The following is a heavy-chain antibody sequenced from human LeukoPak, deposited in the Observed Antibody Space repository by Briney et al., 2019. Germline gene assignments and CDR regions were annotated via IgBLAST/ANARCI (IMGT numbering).Heavy chain of an antibody. CDR1: GYTFTSYG. Sequence: ASVKVSCKSSGYTFTSYGISWVRQAPGQGLDGMGGISAYNGNTNYAQKLQGRVTMTTDTSTSTAYMELRSLRSDDTAVYYCARVCTIFGVVTFCDHPCYYMDVWGKGTTVTVSS. CDR3: ARVCTIFGVVTFCDHPCYYMDV. CDR2: ISAYNGNT. J-gene: IGHJ6*03. D-gene: IGHD3-3*01. V-gene: IGHV1-18*01.